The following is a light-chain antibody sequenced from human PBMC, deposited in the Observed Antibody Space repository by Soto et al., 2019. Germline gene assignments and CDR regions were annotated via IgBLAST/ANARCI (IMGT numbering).Light chain of an antibody. CDR2: GAS. CDR1: QSVSSN. V-gene: IGKV3-15*01. CDR3: QQYKNWPLT. Sequence: ETVMTQSPATLSVSPGERTTLSCRASQSVSSNLAWYQQRPGQAPRLLIYGASTRATGIPGRFSGSGSGTEFTLTISSLQSEDLAVYYCQQYKNWPLTFGGGTKVAIE. J-gene: IGKJ4*01.